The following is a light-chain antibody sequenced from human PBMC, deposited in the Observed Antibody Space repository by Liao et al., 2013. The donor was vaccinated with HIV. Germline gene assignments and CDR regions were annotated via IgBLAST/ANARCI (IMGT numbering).Light chain of an antibody. CDR3: QAWDSSTYV. V-gene: IGLV3-1*01. J-gene: IGLJ1*01. Sequence: SYELTQPPSVSVSPGQTASITCSGDKVGDKYACWYQLKPGQSPEVVIYEDYKRPSGIPERFSGSNSGNTATLTISGTQAMDEADYYCQAWDSSTYVFGTGTKVTVL. CDR1: KVGDKY. CDR2: EDY.